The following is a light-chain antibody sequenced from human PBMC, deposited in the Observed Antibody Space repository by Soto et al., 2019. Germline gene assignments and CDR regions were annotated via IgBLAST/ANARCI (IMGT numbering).Light chain of an antibody. CDR3: QQYGRTSWT. J-gene: IGKJ1*01. CDR1: QSVSTNF. Sequence: EIVLTQSPGTLSLSPGEGATLSCRASQSVSTNFFAWYQQKPGQAPRLLISGASTRATGIPHRFSGSGSGTDFTHTISSLEPEDFAVYYCQQYGRTSWTFGRGTKVEIK. V-gene: IGKV3-20*01. CDR2: GAS.